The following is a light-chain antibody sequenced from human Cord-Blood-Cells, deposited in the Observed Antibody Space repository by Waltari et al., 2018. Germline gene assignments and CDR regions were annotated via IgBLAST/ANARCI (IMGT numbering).Light chain of an antibody. CDR2: GKN. CDR1: SLRSYY. V-gene: IGLV3-19*01. CDR3: NSRDSSGNHPPYV. J-gene: IGLJ1*01. Sequence: SSELTQDPAVSVALGQTVRITCQGDSLRSYYASWYQQEPGQAPVLVIYGKNNRPSGIPDRLSGSSSGNTASLTITGAQAEDEADYYCNSRDSSGNHPPYVFGTGTKVTVL.